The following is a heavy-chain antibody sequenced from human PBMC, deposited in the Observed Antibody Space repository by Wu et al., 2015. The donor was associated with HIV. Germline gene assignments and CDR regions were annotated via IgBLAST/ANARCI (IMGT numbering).Heavy chain of an antibody. CDR1: GYTFTSYY. CDR2: INPSGGST. V-gene: IGHV1-46*01. CDR3: ARGGTITMIVVGDDAFDI. J-gene: IGHJ3*02. D-gene: IGHD3-22*01. Sequence: AEVKKPGASVKVSCKASGYTFTSYYMHWVRQAPGQGLEWMGIINPSGGSTSYAQKFQGRVTMTRDTSTSTVYMELSSLRSEDTAVYYCARGGTITMIVVGDDAFDIWGQGTMVTVSS.